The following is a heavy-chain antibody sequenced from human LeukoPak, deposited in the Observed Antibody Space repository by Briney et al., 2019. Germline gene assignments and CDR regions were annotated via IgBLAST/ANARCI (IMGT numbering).Heavy chain of an antibody. V-gene: IGHV4-38-2*02. D-gene: IGHD2-21*02. CDR2: IYHSGST. Sequence: SETLSLTCTVSAYSISSGYSWGWIRQPPGKGLEWIGSIYHSGSTYYNPSLKSRVTISVDTSKNQFSRKRSSVTAADTAVYYCARGVTPSVFDYWGQGTLVTVSS. J-gene: IGHJ4*02. CDR1: AYSISSGYS. CDR3: ARGVTPSVFDY.